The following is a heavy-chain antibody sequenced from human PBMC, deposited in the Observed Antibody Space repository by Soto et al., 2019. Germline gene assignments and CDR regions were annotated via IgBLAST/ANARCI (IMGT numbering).Heavy chain of an antibody. D-gene: IGHD3-22*01. CDR3: ARQYYYDSIGYYYPSDF. Sequence: GGSLRLSCAASGFTFDDYGMSWVRQAPGKGLEWVSGINWNGGTTAYADSVKGRFTISRDDATNSVYLQVNSLRVEDTALYFCARQYYYDSIGYYYPSDFWGQGTMVTVSS. CDR1: GFTFDDYG. J-gene: IGHJ4*02. CDR2: INWNGGTT. V-gene: IGHV3-20*04.